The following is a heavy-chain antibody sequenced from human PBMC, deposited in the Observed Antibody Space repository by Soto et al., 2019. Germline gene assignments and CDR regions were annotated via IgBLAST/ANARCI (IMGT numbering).Heavy chain of an antibody. CDR3: ARARDRSGPFYS. Sequence: LVILSLRFRVPRLSVSSSSYCLSWFLQPPGKGLEWIGSIFXSGSTYYNRSLKSRVTISVDASKNQFSLKLSSVTAEDTDVSYCARARDRSGPFYSWGQGTLVSVTS. J-gene: IGHJ5*01. CDR1: RLSVSSSSYC. V-gene: IGHV4-39*01. D-gene: IGHD6-6*01. CDR2: IFXSGST.